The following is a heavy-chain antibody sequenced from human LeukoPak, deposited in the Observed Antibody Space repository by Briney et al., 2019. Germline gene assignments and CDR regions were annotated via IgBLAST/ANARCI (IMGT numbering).Heavy chain of an antibody. Sequence: GALRLSCAGSGFTFSNASMSWARQAPGKGLDWFGRIKSKNDGGTTDYAGHVKGRFTISTDDSKTTLYVQMKSMKTEETAVYYCTAGPYDYGSGTYYHWGQGTLVTVSS. CDR2: IKSKNDGGTT. J-gene: IGHJ4*02. V-gene: IGHV3-15*01. CDR3: TAGPYDYGSGTYYH. CDR1: GFTFSNAS. D-gene: IGHD3-10*01.